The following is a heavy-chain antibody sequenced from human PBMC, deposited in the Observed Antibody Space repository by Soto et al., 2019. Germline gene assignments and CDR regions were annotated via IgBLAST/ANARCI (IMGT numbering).Heavy chain of an antibody. J-gene: IGHJ4*02. V-gene: IGHV4-59*01. CDR1: GGSISSYY. CDR3: ASTAHSSGWYSGGFDY. D-gene: IGHD6-19*01. CDR2: IYYSGST. Sequence: QVQLQESGPGLVKPSETLSLTCTVSGGSISSYYWSWIRQPPGKGLEWIGYIYYSGSTNYNPSLKSRVTISVDTSKNHFSLKLSSVPAADTAVYYCASTAHSSGWYSGGFDYWGQGTLVTVSS.